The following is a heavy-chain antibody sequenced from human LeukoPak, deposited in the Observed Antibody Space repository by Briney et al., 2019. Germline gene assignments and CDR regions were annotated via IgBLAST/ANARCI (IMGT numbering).Heavy chain of an antibody. CDR2: LYYSGST. D-gene: IGHD4-23*01. CDR1: GGSISSSSYY. Sequence: PSETLSLTCTVSGGSISSSSYYWGWIRQPPGKGLEWIGSLYYSGSTYYNPSLKRRVTISVDTSKNQFSLKLSSVTAADTAVYYCSRVEGSDNDGGYYMDVWGKGTTVTVSS. J-gene: IGHJ6*03. CDR3: SRVEGSDNDGGYYMDV. V-gene: IGHV4-39*07.